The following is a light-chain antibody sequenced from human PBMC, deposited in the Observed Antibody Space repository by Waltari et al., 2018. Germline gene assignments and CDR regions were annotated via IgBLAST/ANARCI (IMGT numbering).Light chain of an antibody. J-gene: IGKJ4*01. Sequence: EIVLTQSPGTLSLSPGERVTLSCRASQTLSSSYLAWYQQKPRQAPRLLIYGASSRATGIPDKFSASGSGTDFTLTISRLEAEDFAVYYCQQYGNSPPTFGGGTKVEIK. CDR3: QQYGNSPPT. V-gene: IGKV3-20*01. CDR1: QTLSSSY. CDR2: GAS.